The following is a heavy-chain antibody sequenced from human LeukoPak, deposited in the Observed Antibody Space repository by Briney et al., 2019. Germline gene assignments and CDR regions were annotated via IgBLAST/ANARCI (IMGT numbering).Heavy chain of an antibody. CDR1: GFTFSSYA. CDR2: ISYDGSNK. D-gene: IGHD4-23*01. J-gene: IGHJ6*02. V-gene: IGHV3-30*04. Sequence: GRSLRLSCAASGFTFSSYAMHWVRQAPGKGLEWVAVISYDGSNKYYADSVKGRFTISRDNSKNTLYLQMNSLRAEDTAVYYCARAPKVGPTVVTDDYYYGMDVWGQGTTVTVSS. CDR3: ARAPKVGPTVVTDDYYYGMDV.